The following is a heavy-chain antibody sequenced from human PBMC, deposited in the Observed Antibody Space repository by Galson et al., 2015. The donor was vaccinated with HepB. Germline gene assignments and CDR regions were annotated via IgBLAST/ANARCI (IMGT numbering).Heavy chain of an antibody. V-gene: IGHV3-21*01. CDR1: GFTFSSYR. CDR3: ARDPSSDGYIDY. J-gene: IGHJ4*02. Sequence: SLRLSCAASGFTFSSYRMNWVRQAPGKGLEWVSSISGSGDYIYYADSLKGRFTISRDNAKNSLFLQMDSLRAEDTAVYYCARDPSSDGYIDYWGRGTLVAVSS. D-gene: IGHD3-22*01. CDR2: ISGSGDYI.